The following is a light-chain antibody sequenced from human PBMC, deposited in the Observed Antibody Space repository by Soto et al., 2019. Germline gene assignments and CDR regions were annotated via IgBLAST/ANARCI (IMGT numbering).Light chain of an antibody. CDR2: DAS. J-gene: IGKJ1*01. Sequence: DLPMTQSPSTLSASVGDRVTISCRASQSISSWLAWYQQKPGKAPKLLIYDASSLEGGVPSRFSGSGSGTEFTLTISSLQPDDSATYYCQHYNSYPWTFGQGTRVEIK. V-gene: IGKV1-5*01. CDR1: QSISSW. CDR3: QHYNSYPWT.